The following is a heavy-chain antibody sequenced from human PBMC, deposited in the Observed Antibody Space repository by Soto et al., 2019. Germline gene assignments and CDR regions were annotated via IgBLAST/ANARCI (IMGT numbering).Heavy chain of an antibody. CDR3: ARGITLPTPLDY. V-gene: IGHV1-3*05. Sequence: QVQLVQSGAEEKKPGASVKVSCKASGYTFTSYAMHWVRQAPGQRLEWMGWINAGNGNTKYSQKFQGRVTITRDTSASTDYMELSSLRSEDTAVYSCARGITLPTPLDYWGQGTLVTVSS. J-gene: IGHJ4*02. CDR2: INAGNGNT. CDR1: GYTFTSYA. D-gene: IGHD1-20*01.